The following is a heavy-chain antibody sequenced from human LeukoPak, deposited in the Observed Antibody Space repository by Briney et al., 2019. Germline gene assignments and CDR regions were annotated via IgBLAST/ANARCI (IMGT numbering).Heavy chain of an antibody. CDR3: AKDRGYGAPRDYYDSNDYYGGSDY. D-gene: IGHD3-22*01. J-gene: IGHJ4*02. Sequence: GGSLRLSCAASGFTFSSYGMSWVRQAPGKGLEWVSAISGSGGSTYYADSVKGRFTISRDNSKNTLYLQMNSLRAEDTAVYYCAKDRGYGAPRDYYDSNDYYGGSDYWGQGTLVTVSS. CDR1: GFTFSSYG. CDR2: ISGSGGST. V-gene: IGHV3-23*01.